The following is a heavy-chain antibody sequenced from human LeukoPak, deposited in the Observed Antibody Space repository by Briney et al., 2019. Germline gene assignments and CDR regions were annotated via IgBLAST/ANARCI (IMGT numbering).Heavy chain of an antibody. CDR1: GFTFSSYA. V-gene: IGHV3-23*01. CDR3: AKSGFWSGYFPLDY. J-gene: IGHJ4*02. Sequence: GGSLRLSCAASGFTFSSYAMSWVRQAPGKGLEWVSTISGSGDTTYYADSVKGRFTISRDNSKNTLYLQMNSLRAEDTALYYCAKSGFWSGYFPLDYWGQGTLVTVSS. CDR2: ISGSGDTT. D-gene: IGHD3-3*01.